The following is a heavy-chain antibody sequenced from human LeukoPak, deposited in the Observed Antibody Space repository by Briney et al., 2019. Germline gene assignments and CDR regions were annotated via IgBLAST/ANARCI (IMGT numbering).Heavy chain of an antibody. V-gene: IGHV1-18*01. J-gene: IGHJ4*02. D-gene: IGHD3-22*01. CDR2: ISAYNCTT. CDR1: GYTFTIYG. Sequence: ASVSVSYKASGYTFTIYGISWVRQAPGQGLEWMGWISAYNCTTNYAQKLQGRVTMTTDTSTSTAYMELRSLRSDDTAVYYCARGPPRITMTYALNYWGQGTLVTVSS. CDR3: ARGPPRITMTYALNY.